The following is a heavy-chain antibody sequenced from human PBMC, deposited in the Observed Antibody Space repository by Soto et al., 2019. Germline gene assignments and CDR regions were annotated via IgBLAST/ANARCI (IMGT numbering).Heavy chain of an antibody. D-gene: IGHD2-21*02. J-gene: IGHJ5*02. CDR2: IFSNDEK. CDR3: ARIMCGGDGYFNWFDP. Sequence: QVTLKESGPVLVKPTETLTLTCTVSGFSLSNARMGVSWIRQPPGKALEWLAHIFSNDEKAYSTSLKSRLTISKDTSKSQVVLTMTNVDPVDTATYYCARIMCGGDGYFNWFDPWGQGTLVTVSS. V-gene: IGHV2-26*01. CDR1: GFSLSNARMG.